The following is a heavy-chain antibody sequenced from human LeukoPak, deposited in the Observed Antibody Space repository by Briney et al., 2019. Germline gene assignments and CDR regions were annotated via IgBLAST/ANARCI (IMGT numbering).Heavy chain of an antibody. CDR1: GFTFSAYS. Sequence: GGSLRLSCAASGFTFSAYSMNWVRQAPGKGLEWVSFISGGGGTIYYADSLKGRFTISRDNAENSLYLQMNSLRAEDTAVYYCARDPMVRGVIRPRYYYYGMDVWGQGTTVTVSS. V-gene: IGHV3-48*04. CDR3: ARDPMVRGVIRPRYYYYGMDV. J-gene: IGHJ6*02. CDR2: ISGGGGTI. D-gene: IGHD3-10*01.